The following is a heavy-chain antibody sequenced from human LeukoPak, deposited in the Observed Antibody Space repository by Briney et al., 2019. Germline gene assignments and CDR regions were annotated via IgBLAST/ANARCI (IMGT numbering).Heavy chain of an antibody. V-gene: IGHV4-39*01. D-gene: IGHD5/OR15-5a*01. CDR1: GGSISTSSYY. Sequence: PSETLSLTCTVSGGSISTSSYYWDLIRQPPGKGLEWIATIYYSGSTYYNPSLKSRVTISVDTSKNQFSLKLSSVTAADTAVYYCARHNFHIVSRYYFDYWGQGTLVTVSS. CDR2: IYYSGST. J-gene: IGHJ4*02. CDR3: ARHNFHIVSRYYFDY.